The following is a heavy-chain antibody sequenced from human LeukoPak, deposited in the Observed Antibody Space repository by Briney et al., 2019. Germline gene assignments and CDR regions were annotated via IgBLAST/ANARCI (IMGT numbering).Heavy chain of an antibody. CDR2: ITPMFGTA. CDR3: ARDSSEFRSLIPH. J-gene: IGHJ1*01. Sequence: SVKVSCKASGYTFTSYYMHWVRQAPGQGLEWMGGITPMFGTAKYAQNFQGRVTITADESTSTAYMELSSLRSEDTAVYYCARDSSEFRSLIPHWGQGTLVTVSS. V-gene: IGHV1-69*13. D-gene: IGHD2-21*01. CDR1: GYTFTSYY.